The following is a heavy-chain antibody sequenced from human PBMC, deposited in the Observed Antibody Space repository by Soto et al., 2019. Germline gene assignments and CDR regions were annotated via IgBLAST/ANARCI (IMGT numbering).Heavy chain of an antibody. Sequence: QVQLVQSGAEVKKPGSSVKVSCKASGGTFSSYAISWVRQAPGQGLEWMGGIIPIFGTANYAQKFQGRVTSAADESTSTAYMELSSLRSEDTAVYYCARDQGLGDGYNDWFDPWGQGTLVTVSS. D-gene: IGHD5-12*01. J-gene: IGHJ5*02. CDR2: IIPIFGTA. CDR3: ARDQGLGDGYNDWFDP. CDR1: GGTFSSYA. V-gene: IGHV1-69*01.